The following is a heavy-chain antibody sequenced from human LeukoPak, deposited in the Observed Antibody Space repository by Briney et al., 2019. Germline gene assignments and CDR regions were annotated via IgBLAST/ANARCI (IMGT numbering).Heavy chain of an antibody. Sequence: AGGSLRLSCAASGFIFSSYSMNWVRQAPGKGMEWISYINDRGDVKHYADSVRGRFTISRDNSKNTLYLQMNSLRAEDTAVYYCARADHHYPPTWFDPWGQGTLVTVFS. CDR1: GFIFSSYS. CDR2: INDRGDVK. CDR3: ARADHHYPPTWFDP. V-gene: IGHV3-48*01. D-gene: IGHD1-26*01. J-gene: IGHJ5*02.